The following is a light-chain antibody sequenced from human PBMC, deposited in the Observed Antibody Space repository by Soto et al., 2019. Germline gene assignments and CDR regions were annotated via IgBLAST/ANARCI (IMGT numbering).Light chain of an antibody. V-gene: IGLV2-8*01. Sequence: QSVLTQPPSASGSPGQSVTTSCTGTSSDAGGYNYVSWYQQHPGKAPKLMIYEVSKWPSGVPDRFSGSKSGNTASLTVSGLQAEDEADHYCSSYAGSNLYVFGTGTKVTVL. CDR1: SSDAGGYNY. CDR3: SSYAGSNLYV. CDR2: EVS. J-gene: IGLJ1*01.